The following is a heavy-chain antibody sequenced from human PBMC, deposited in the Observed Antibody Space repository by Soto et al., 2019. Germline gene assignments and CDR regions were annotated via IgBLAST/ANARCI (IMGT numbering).Heavy chain of an antibody. V-gene: IGHV4-4*07. CDR1: DGSISSYD. CDR2: IYTSGST. CDR3: ARDLMVRQAMNWFDP. D-gene: IGHD5-18*01. Sequence: PSETLSLTCTVSDGSISSYDWSWIRQPAGKGLEWIGRIYTSGSTNYNPSLKSRVTMSVDTSKNQFSLKLSSVTAADTAVYYCARDLMVRQAMNWFDPWGQGTLVTVSS. J-gene: IGHJ5*02.